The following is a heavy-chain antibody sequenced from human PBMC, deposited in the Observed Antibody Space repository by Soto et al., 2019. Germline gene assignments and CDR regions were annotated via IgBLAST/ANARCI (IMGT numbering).Heavy chain of an antibody. CDR2: IYPGDSDT. J-gene: IGHJ4*02. V-gene: IGHV5-51*07. D-gene: IGHD4-17*01. Sequence: GESLKISCKGSGYSFTSYWIGWVHQMPGKGLEWMGIIYPGDSDTRYSPSFQGQVTISADKSISTAYLQWSSLKASDTAMYYCARQGMRDYGDLDRLDYWGQGTLVTVSS. CDR3: ARQGMRDYGDLDRLDY. CDR1: GYSFTSYW.